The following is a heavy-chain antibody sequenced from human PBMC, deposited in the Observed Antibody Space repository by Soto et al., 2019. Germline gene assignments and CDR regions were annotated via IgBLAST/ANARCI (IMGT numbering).Heavy chain of an antibody. Sequence: AETLSLTCTVSGGSVISGDYFWIGLRQAPGKRLEWIAYIYYSGSTNYNPSLKSRATISVDTSKSQVSLTLTSMTAADAALYYCARSPNYYYYGFDVWGQGTAVTVSS. CDR3: ARSPNYYYYGFDV. V-gene: IGHV4-61*08. D-gene: IGHD3-10*01. CDR2: IYYSGST. CDR1: GGSVISGDYF. J-gene: IGHJ6*02.